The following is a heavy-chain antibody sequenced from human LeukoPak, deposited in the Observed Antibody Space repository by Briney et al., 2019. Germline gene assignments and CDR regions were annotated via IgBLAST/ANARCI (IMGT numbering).Heavy chain of an antibody. J-gene: IGHJ4*02. CDR2: ISAYNGNT. CDR1: GGTFSSYA. CDR3: ARVRASGGVLDY. D-gene: IGHD2-8*02. V-gene: IGHV1-18*01. Sequence: ASVKVSCKASGGTFSSYAISWVRQAPGQGLEWMGWISAYNGNTNYAQKLQGRVTMTTDTSTSTAYMELRSLRSDDTAVYYCARVRASGGVLDYWGQGTLVTVSS.